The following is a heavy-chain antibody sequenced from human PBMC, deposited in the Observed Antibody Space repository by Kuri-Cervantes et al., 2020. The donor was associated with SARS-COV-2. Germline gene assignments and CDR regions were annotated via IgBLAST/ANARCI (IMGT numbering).Heavy chain of an antibody. CDR3: AKSNPHSDYYFDY. Sequence: GGSLRLSCAASGFTFSSYTMSWVRQAPGKGLEWVSGISGSGGSTYYADSVKGRFTISRDNSKDTLFLQMNSLRAEDTAVYYCAKSNPHSDYYFDYWGQGTLVTVSS. V-gene: IGHV3-23*01. J-gene: IGHJ4*02. CDR2: ISGSGGST. CDR1: GFTFSSYT. D-gene: IGHD3-3*01.